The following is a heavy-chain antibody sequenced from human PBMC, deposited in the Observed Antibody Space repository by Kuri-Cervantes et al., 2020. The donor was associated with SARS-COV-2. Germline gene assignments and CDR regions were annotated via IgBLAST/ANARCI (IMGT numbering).Heavy chain of an antibody. J-gene: IGHJ4*02. Sequence: ASVKVSCKASGYTFTSYAMHWVRQAPGQRLEWMGWINAGNGNTKYSQKFQGRVTITRDTSASTAYMELSSLRSDDTAVYYCATHFITGTTSGYDYWGQGTLVTVSS. CDR1: GYTFTSYA. CDR3: ATHFITGTTSGYDY. CDR2: INAGNGNT. V-gene: IGHV1-3*01. D-gene: IGHD1-14*01.